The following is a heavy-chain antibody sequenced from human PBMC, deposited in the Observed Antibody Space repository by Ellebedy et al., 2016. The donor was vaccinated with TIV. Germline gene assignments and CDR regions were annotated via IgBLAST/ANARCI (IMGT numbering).Heavy chain of an antibody. CDR1: GGSISSGGYY. J-gene: IGHJ3*02. CDR3: ASSWSGDAFDI. D-gene: IGHD2-15*01. V-gene: IGHV4-30-2*01. CDR2: IYHSGST. Sequence: SETLSLXXTVSGGSISSGGYYWSWIRQHPGKGLEWIGYIYHSGSTYYNPSLKSRVTISVDRSKNQFSLKLSSVTAADTAVYYCASSWSGDAFDIWGQGTMVTVSS.